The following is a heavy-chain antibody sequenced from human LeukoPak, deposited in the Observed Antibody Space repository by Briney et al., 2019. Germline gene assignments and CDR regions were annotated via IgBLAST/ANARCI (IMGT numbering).Heavy chain of an antibody. D-gene: IGHD6-19*01. CDR3: TRGSIAVPYNWFDP. Sequence: ASVKVSCKXSGYTFTSYDINWVRQAARQGLEWMGWMNPISGNTGYAQKFQGRVIMTRDTSISTAYMELSSLRSEDTAVYYCTRGSIAVPYNWFDPWGQGALVTVSS. V-gene: IGHV1-8*01. CDR1: GYTFTSYD. J-gene: IGHJ5*02. CDR2: MNPISGNT.